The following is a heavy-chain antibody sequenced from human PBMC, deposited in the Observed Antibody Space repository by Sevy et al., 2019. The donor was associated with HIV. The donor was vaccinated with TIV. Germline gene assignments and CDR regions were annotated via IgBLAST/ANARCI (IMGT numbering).Heavy chain of an antibody. CDR2: IFDSGIS. CDR3: GRDRGGNSAFDI. J-gene: IGHJ3*02. Sequence: SETLSLTCTVSGGSISSGNYYWTWIRQHQEKGLEWIGYIFDSGISYYHPSLKTRISISGDTSKNQVSLRLTSVTAADTAIYYCGRDRGGNSAFDIWGQGTMVTVSS. CDR1: GGSISSGNYY. D-gene: IGHD2-21*02. V-gene: IGHV4-31*03.